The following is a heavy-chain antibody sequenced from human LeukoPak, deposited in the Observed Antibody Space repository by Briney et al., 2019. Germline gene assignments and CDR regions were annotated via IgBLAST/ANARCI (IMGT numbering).Heavy chain of an antibody. V-gene: IGHV4-38-2*02. J-gene: IGHJ5*02. CDR1: GYSISSGYY. CDR3: ARGSVYCTNGVCYTGGKYNWFDP. Sequence: SETLSLTCTVSGYSISSGYYWGWIRQPPGKGLEWLGSIYHSGSTYYNPSLKSRVTISVDTSKNQFSLKLSSVTAADTAVYYCARGSVYCTNGVCYTGGKYNWFDPWGQGTLVTVSS. CDR2: IYHSGST. D-gene: IGHD2-8*01.